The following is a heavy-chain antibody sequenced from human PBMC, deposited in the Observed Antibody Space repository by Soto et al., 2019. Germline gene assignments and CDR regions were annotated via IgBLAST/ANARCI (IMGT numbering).Heavy chain of an antibody. J-gene: IGHJ6*02. D-gene: IGHD1-1*01. CDR3: ARDSNWNDVYYYGMDV. V-gene: IGHV4-59*01. Sequence: SETLSLTCTVSGGSISSYYWSWIRQPPGKGLEWIGYIYYSGSTNYNPSLKSRVTISVDTSKNQFSLKLSSVTAADTAVYYCARDSNWNDVYYYGMDVWGQGTTVIVSS. CDR1: GGSISSYY. CDR2: IYYSGST.